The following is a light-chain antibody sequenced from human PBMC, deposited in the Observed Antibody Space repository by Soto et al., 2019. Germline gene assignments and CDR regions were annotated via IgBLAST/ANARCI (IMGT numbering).Light chain of an antibody. Sequence: VVLTQSPDTLSVSPGERATLSCRASRNIKSNLAWYQQRPGQAPRLLIYDASTRATGVPARFRGSGSGTEFTLTISSLQSEDFAVYYCQQYNTWPPITCGQGTRLDI. CDR2: DAS. J-gene: IGKJ5*01. V-gene: IGKV3-15*01. CDR1: RNIKSN. CDR3: QQYNTWPPIT.